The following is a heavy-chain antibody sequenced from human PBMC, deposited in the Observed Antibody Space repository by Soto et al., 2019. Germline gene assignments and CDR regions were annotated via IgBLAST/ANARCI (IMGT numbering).Heavy chain of an antibody. J-gene: IGHJ4*02. CDR2: FDPEDGET. CDR1: GYTLTELS. Sequence: ASVKVSCKVSGYTLTELSMHWVRQAPGKGLEWMGGFDPEDGETIYAQKFQGRVTMTEDTSTDTAYMELSSLRSEDTAVYYCATGIHYYDSSGPFDYWGQGTLVTVSS. D-gene: IGHD3-22*01. V-gene: IGHV1-24*01. CDR3: ATGIHYYDSSGPFDY.